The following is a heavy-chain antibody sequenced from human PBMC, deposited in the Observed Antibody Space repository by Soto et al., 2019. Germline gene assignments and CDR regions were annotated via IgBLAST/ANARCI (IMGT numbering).Heavy chain of an antibody. D-gene: IGHD4-17*01. CDR1: GGSISSYY. Sequence: QVQLQESGPGLVKPSETLSLTCTVSGGSISSYYWSWIRPPPGKGLEWIGYIYYRGSTNYNPSLKRRVTISVDTSKNQFSLKLSSVTAADTAVYYCAGRYGGTLDYWGQGTLVTVSS. J-gene: IGHJ4*02. CDR3: AGRYGGTLDY. CDR2: IYYRGST. V-gene: IGHV4-59*08.